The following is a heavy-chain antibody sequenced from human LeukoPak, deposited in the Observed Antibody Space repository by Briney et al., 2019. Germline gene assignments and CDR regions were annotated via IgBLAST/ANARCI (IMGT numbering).Heavy chain of an antibody. V-gene: IGHV3-23*01. Sequence: GGSLRLSCAASGFTFSSYAMSWVRQAPGKGLEWVSAISGSGGGTYYADSVKGRFTISRDNSKNTLCLQMNSLRAEDTAVYYCAKAEATKWWLSPDYWGQGTLVTVSS. CDR2: ISGSGGGT. J-gene: IGHJ4*02. CDR3: AKAEATKWWLSPDY. D-gene: IGHD2-15*01. CDR1: GFTFSSYA.